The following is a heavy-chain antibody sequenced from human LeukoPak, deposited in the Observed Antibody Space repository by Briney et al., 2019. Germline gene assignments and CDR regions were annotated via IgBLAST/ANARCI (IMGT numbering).Heavy chain of an antibody. V-gene: IGHV3-30*04. CDR2: ISYDGSNE. D-gene: IGHD3-22*01. Sequence: PGGSLRLSCAASGFTFSSYVMHWVRQAPGKGLEWVAIISYDGSNEYYADSVKGRFTISRDNSKNTLYLQMNSLRAADTAVYYCARDRRSRGYYYDSSGYPELFDYWGQGTLVTVSS. CDR1: GFTFSSYV. J-gene: IGHJ4*02. CDR3: ARDRRSRGYYYDSSGYPELFDY.